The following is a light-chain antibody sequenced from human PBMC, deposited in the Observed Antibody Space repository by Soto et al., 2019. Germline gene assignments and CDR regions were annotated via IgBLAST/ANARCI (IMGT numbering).Light chain of an antibody. CDR2: GAS. CDR3: QQYGSRST. V-gene: IGKV3-20*01. CDR1: ESVSSSY. J-gene: IGKJ4*01. Sequence: EIVLTQSPGTLSLSPGERATLSCRASESVSSSYLAWYQQKPGQAPRLLIYGASSRATGIPDRFSGSGSGTDFTLTISRLEPEDFPVYYCQQYGSRSTFAGGTKVEIK.